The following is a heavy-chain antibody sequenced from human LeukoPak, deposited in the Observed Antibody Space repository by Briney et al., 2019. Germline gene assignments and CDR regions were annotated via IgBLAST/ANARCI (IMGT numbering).Heavy chain of an antibody. CDR3: GSQREWSLTEYHFDY. J-gene: IGHJ4*02. CDR1: GYSISSGYH. D-gene: IGHD3-3*01. V-gene: IGHV4-38-2*02. Sequence: SETLSLTCTVSGYSISSGYHYGWIRQPPGKGLEWIGSVHQSGSTYYNPSLKSRVTISIDNSKNQFPLKLTSVTAADTAVYYCGSQREWSLTEYHFDYWGQGTLVTVSS. CDR2: VHQSGST.